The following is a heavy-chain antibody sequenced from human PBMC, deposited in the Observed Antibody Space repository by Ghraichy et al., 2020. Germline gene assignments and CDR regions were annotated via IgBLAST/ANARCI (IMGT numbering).Heavy chain of an antibody. CDR2: IYSGGST. V-gene: IGHV3-66*01. CDR3: ARDRRYCSSTSCFRFDYYYGMDV. CDR1: GFTVSSNY. Sequence: GGSLRLSCAASGFTVSSNYMSWVRQAPGKGLEWVSIIYSGGSTYYADSVKGRFTISRDNSKNTLYLQMNSLRAEDTAVYYCARDRRYCSSTSCFRFDYYYGMDVWGQGTTVTVSS. J-gene: IGHJ6*02. D-gene: IGHD2-2*01.